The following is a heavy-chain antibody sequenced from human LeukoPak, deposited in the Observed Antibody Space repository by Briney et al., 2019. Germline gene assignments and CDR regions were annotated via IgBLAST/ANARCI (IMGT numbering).Heavy chain of an antibody. CDR3: ASSPYCSGGSCFNY. V-gene: IGHV4-38-2*01. CDR1: GYSISTGYY. CDR2: FYYSGST. D-gene: IGHD2-15*01. Sequence: SETLSLTCAVSGYSISTGYYWGWIRRPPGQGLQWIGSFYYSGSTYYNPSLKSRVTISVDTSKNQFSLKLSSVTAADTAVYYCASSPYCSGGSCFNYWGQGTLVTVSS. J-gene: IGHJ4*02.